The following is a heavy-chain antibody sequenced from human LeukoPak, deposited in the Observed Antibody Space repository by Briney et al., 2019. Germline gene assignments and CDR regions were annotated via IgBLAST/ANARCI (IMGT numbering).Heavy chain of an antibody. CDR1: GFTFSTYG. Sequence: GSLRLSCAASGFTFSTYGMHWVRQAPGKGLEWVAIIWYDGSDKYYSDSVKGRFTISRDNSRNTLYLQMNSLRAEDTAVYYCARAMWLPSGSFDFWGQGTLVTVSS. CDR3: ARAMWLPSGSFDF. J-gene: IGHJ4*02. V-gene: IGHV3-33*01. CDR2: IWYDGSDK. D-gene: IGHD3-10*01.